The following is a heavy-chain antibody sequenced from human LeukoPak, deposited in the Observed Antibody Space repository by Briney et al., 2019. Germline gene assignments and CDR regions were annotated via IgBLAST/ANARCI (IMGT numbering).Heavy chain of an antibody. J-gene: IGHJ1*01. CDR3: ATHYGDYVYFQH. Sequence: ASVKVSCKVSGYTLTELSMHWVRQAPGKGLECRGGFDPEDGETIYAQKFQGRVTMTEDTSTDTAYMKLSSLRSEATAVYYCATHYGDYVYFQHWGQGTLVTVSS. CDR2: FDPEDGET. CDR1: GYTLTELS. V-gene: IGHV1-24*01. D-gene: IGHD4-17*01.